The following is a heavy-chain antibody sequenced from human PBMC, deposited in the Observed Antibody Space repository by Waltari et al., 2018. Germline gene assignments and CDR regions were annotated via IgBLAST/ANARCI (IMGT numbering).Heavy chain of an antibody. V-gene: IGHV1-69*05. CDR1: GGTFSSYA. CDR3: ARGGNYDYVWGSYRYSYFDY. Sequence: QVQLVQSGAEVKKPGSSVKVSCKASGGTFSSYAISWVRQAPGQGREWMGGIIPIFGTANYAQKFQGRVTITTDESTSTAYMELSSLRSEDTTVYYCARGGNYDYVWGSYRYSYFDYWGQGTLVTVSS. J-gene: IGHJ4*02. CDR2: IIPIFGTA. D-gene: IGHD3-16*02.